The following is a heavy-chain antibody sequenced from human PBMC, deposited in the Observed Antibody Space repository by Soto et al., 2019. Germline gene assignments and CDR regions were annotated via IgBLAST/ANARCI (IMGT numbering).Heavy chain of an antibody. CDR2: INPNSGGT. Sequence: QVQLVQSGAEVKKPGASVKVSCKASGYTFTGYYMHWVRQAPGQGLEWMGWINPNSGGTNYAQKFQGRVTMTRDTCISTADMELSRLRSDDTAVYYCARLPRRNSSSWTYDYYYGMDVWGQGTKVTVSS. CDR1: GYTFTGYY. V-gene: IGHV1-2*02. J-gene: IGHJ6*02. CDR3: ARLPRRNSSSWTYDYYYGMDV. D-gene: IGHD6-13*01.